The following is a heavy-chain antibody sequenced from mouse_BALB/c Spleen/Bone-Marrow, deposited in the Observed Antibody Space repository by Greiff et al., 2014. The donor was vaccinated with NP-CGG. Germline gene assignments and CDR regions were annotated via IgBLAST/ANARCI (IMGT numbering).Heavy chain of an antibody. Sequence: QVQLQQSGPGLVAPSQSLSITCTVSGFSLTNYGIHWLRQPPGQGLEWLGVIWAGGSTNYNSALMSRLSINKDNSKRQVFLKMNSLKTDDAAMYYCVRDPGYSGNYLVVYWGQGTLATVSA. V-gene: IGHV2-9*02. CDR2: IWAGGST. CDR1: GFSLTNYG. J-gene: IGHJ3*01. CDR3: VRDPGYSGNYLVVY. D-gene: IGHD2-1*01.